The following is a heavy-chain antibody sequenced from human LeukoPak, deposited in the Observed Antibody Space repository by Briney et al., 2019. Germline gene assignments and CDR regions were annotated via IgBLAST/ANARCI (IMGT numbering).Heavy chain of an antibody. Sequence: SETLSLTCTVSGYSITSGYYWAWSRPSPGKGLEWIGSIYHSGNTYYNPSLKSRVIILVDTSKNQFSLQLGSVTPTDTAVYYCARAGYCSGVSCYSAVPGKYWGQGALVTVSS. CDR2: IYHSGNT. D-gene: IGHD2-15*01. CDR1: GYSITSGYY. J-gene: IGHJ4*02. V-gene: IGHV4-38-2*02. CDR3: ARAGYCSGVSCYSAVPGKY.